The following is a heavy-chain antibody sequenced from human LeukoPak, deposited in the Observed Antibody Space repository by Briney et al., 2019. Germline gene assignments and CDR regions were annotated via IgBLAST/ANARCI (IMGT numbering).Heavy chain of an antibody. V-gene: IGHV3-48*03. J-gene: IGHJ4*02. CDR3: ARLTPGNAAY. CDR2: ISSSGGTI. D-gene: IGHD1-1*01. CDR1: GFTFSSYE. Sequence: GGSLRLSCAASGFTFSSYEMNWVRQAPGKGLEWVSFISSSGGTIYYADSVKGRFTISRDNAKNSLYLQMNSLRDEDTAVYYCARLTPGNAAYWGQGTLVTVSS.